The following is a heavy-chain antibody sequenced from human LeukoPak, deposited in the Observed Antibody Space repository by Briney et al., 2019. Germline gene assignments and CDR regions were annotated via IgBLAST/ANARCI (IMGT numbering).Heavy chain of an antibody. V-gene: IGHV3-48*03. CDR1: GFTFSSYE. J-gene: IGHJ4*02. CDR2: ISSSGGTI. D-gene: IGHD1-26*01. Sequence: PGGSLRLSCAASGFTFSSYEMNWVRQALGKGLEWVSYISSSGGTIYYADSVKGRFTISRDNAKNSLYLQMNSLRAEDTAVYYCAGLRSGSYLDYWGQGTLVTVSS. CDR3: AGLRSGSYLDY.